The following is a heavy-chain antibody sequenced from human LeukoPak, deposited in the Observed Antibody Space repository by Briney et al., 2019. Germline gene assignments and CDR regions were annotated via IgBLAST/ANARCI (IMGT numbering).Heavy chain of an antibody. Sequence: PGGSLRLSCAASGFTFSTYVMNWFRQAPGKGLEWVSTISVGAEYIFYADSVKGRFTISRDDSNNALYLQMHSLRAEDTALYYCASGPPFLKYFEYWGQGTLVTV. CDR3: ASGPPFLKYFEY. CDR1: GFTFSTYV. D-gene: IGHD3-3*01. CDR2: ISVGAEYI. J-gene: IGHJ4*02. V-gene: IGHV3-23*01.